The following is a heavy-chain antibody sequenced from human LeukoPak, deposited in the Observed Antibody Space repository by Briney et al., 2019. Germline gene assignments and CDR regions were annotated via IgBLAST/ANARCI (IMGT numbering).Heavy chain of an antibody. J-gene: IGHJ4*02. CDR3: ARASIAAAGTAMGV. Sequence: SETLSLTCTVSGGSISSYYWSWIRQPPGKGLEWIGYIYYSGSTNYNPSLKSRVTISVDTSKNQFSLKLSSVTAADTAVYYCARASIAAAGTAMGVWGQGTLVTVSS. D-gene: IGHD6-13*01. CDR1: GGSISSYY. V-gene: IGHV4-59*01. CDR2: IYYSGST.